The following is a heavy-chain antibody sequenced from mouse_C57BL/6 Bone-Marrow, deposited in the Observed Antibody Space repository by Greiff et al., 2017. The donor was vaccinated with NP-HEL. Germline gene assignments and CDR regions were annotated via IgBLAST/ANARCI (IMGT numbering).Heavy chain of an antibody. CDR1: GYSITSGYY. D-gene: IGHD3-2*02. J-gene: IGHJ2*01. CDR2: ISYDGSN. V-gene: IGHV3-6*01. Sequence: EVQLVESGPGLVKPSQSLSLTCSVTGYSITSGYYWNWIRQFPGNKLEWMGYISYDGSNNYNPSLKNRISITRDTSKNQFFLKLNSVTTEDTATYYCARDQGLDYWGQGTTLTVSS. CDR3: ARDQGLDY.